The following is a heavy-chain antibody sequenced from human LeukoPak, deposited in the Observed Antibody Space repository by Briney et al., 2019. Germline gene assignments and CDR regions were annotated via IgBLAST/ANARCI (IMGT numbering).Heavy chain of an antibody. CDR2: IRYNIENT. Sequence: GGSLRLSCAASGFTFSNYSMGWVRQAPGKGPEWVSSIRYNIENTHYADAVQGRFTISRDNSKNTLYLQMNSLRAEDTARYYCAKASTRDTGYYFDSWGQGTLVSVSS. CDR1: GFTFSNYS. CDR3: AKASTRDTGYYFDS. D-gene: IGHD3-9*01. V-gene: IGHV3-23*01. J-gene: IGHJ4*02.